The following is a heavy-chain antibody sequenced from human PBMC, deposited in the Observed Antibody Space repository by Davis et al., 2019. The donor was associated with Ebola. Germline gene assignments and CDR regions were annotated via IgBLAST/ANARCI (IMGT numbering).Heavy chain of an antibody. D-gene: IGHD2-2*01. Sequence: GESLKISCAASGFTFSSYAMHWVRQAPGKGLEWVAVISYDGSNKYYADSVKGRFTISRDNSKNTLYLQMNSLRAEDTAVYYCARDRTPYQLLLSWFDPWGQGTLVTASS. CDR2: ISYDGSNK. V-gene: IGHV3-30-3*01. CDR3: ARDRTPYQLLLSWFDP. J-gene: IGHJ5*02. CDR1: GFTFSSYA.